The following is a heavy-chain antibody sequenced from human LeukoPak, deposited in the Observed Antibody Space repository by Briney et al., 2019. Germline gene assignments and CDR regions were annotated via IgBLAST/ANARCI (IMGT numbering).Heavy chain of an antibody. V-gene: IGHV3-53*01. D-gene: IGHD2-21*01. CDR1: GVTVGTNS. J-gene: IGHJ1*01. CDR2: IYSGGST. Sequence: PGGSLRLSCAASGVTVGTNSMSWARQSPGKGLEWVSVIYSGGSTYNADSVNGRFTVSRDNSRNTLFLQMNNLRAEDTALYFCASAPEYCGSAECYEYFQHWGQGTLVIVSS. CDR3: ASAPEYCGSAECYEYFQH.